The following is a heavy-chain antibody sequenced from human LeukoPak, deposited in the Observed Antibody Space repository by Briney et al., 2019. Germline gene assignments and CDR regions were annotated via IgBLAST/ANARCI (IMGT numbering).Heavy chain of an antibody. J-gene: IGHJ4*02. CDR1: GFTFSSYS. D-gene: IGHD3-10*01. CDR3: ARLDNDGFFDY. V-gene: IGHV3-21*01. CDR2: ISSSSSYI. Sequence: GGSLRLSCAASGFTFSSYSMNWVRQAPGKGLEWVSSISSSSSYIYYADSVKGRFTISRDNAKNSLYLQMNSLRAEDTAVYYCARLDNDGFFDYWGQGTLVTVSS.